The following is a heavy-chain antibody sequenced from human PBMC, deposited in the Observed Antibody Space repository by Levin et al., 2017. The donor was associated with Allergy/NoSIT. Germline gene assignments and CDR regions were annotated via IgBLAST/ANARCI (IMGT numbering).Heavy chain of an antibody. CDR2: INPNSGDT. CDR1: GYTFTGYY. J-gene: IGHJ4*02. V-gene: IGHV1-2*02. Sequence: ASVKVSCKASGYTFTGYYMHWVRQAPGQGLEWMGWINPNSGDTNYAEKFLGRVTMTTDTSISTAYMELSRLRSDDTAVYYCASPHSGSYWAFDYWGQGTLVTVSS. D-gene: IGHD1-26*01. CDR3: ASPHSGSYWAFDY.